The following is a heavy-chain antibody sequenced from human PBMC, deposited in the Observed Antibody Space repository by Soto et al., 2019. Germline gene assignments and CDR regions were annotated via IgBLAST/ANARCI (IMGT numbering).Heavy chain of an antibody. Sequence: QVQLVESGGGVVQPGRSLRLSCAASGFTFSSYGMHWVRQAPGKGLEWVAVIWYDGSNKYYADSVKGRFTISRDNSKNTLYLQMNSLRAEDTAVYYCARAGEYDDFWSGYYLADYWGQGTLVTVSS. CDR2: IWYDGSNK. CDR3: ARAGEYDDFWSGYYLADY. D-gene: IGHD3-3*01. V-gene: IGHV3-33*01. J-gene: IGHJ4*02. CDR1: GFTFSSYG.